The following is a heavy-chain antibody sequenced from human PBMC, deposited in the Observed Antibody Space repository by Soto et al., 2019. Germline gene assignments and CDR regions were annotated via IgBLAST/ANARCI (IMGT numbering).Heavy chain of an antibody. Sequence: PGGSLRLSCAASGFTFSSYGMHWVRQAPGKGLEWVAVIWYDGSNKYYADSVKGRFTISRDNSKNTLYLQMNSLRAEDTAVYYCARDRAAAGSGYYYYGMDVWGQGTTVTVSS. CDR3: ARDRAAAGSGYYYYGMDV. CDR2: IWYDGSNK. V-gene: IGHV3-33*01. CDR1: GFTFSSYG. J-gene: IGHJ6*02. D-gene: IGHD6-13*01.